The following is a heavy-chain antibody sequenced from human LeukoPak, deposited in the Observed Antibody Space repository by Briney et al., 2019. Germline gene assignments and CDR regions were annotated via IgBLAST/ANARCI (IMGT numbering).Heavy chain of an antibody. CDR2: IHYSGST. V-gene: IGHV4-59*11. D-gene: IGHD1-26*01. Sequence: SETLSLTCTVSGGSISSHFWSWIRQPPGKGLEWIGYIHYSGSTNYNPSLKSRVTISVDTSKNQFSLKLSSVTAADTAVYYCARGWDRYNWFDPWGQGTLVTVSS. CDR3: ARGWDRYNWFDP. CDR1: GGSISSHF. J-gene: IGHJ5*02.